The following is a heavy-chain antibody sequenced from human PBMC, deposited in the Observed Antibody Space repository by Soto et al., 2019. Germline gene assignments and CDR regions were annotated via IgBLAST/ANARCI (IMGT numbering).Heavy chain of an antibody. CDR3: AKVSSSWYAGFFDL. Sequence: GGSLRLSCTASGFTFSRHAMTWVRQAPGKGLERVSCLSDSGGSIYYADSVKGRFTISRDNSMNTLYLQMNTLRAEDTAIYYCAKVSSSWYAGFFDLWGQGTLVTVSS. D-gene: IGHD6-13*01. V-gene: IGHV3-23*01. CDR2: LSDSGGSI. CDR1: GFTFSRHA. J-gene: IGHJ4*02.